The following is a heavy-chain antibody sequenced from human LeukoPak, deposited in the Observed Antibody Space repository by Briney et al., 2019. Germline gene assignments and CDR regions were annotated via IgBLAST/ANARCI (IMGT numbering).Heavy chain of an antibody. V-gene: IGHV4-39*07. CDR3: ARGAGILWFGELNQYYFDY. Sequence: PSETLSLTCTVSGGSISSSSYYWGWIRQPPGKGLEWIGSIYYSGSTYYNPSLKSRVTISVDTSKNQFSLKLSSVTAADTAVYYCARGAGILWFGELNQYYFDYWGQGTLVTVSS. D-gene: IGHD3-10*01. J-gene: IGHJ4*02. CDR1: GGSISSSSYY. CDR2: IYYSGST.